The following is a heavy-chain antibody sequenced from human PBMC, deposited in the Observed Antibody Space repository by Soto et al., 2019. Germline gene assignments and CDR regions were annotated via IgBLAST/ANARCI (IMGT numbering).Heavy chain of an antibody. CDR1: GVSLTNARVG. V-gene: IGHV2-26*01. J-gene: IGHJ4*02. CDR2: IFSNDEK. D-gene: IGHD2-2*01. CDR3: ARAILREGYCSSTSCYELDY. Sequence: QVTLKESGPVLVKPTETLTLTCTVSGVSLTNARVGVSWIRQPPGKALEWLAHIFSNDEKSYNTSLKSRLTIFKDTSKSQVVLIMTNMDPVDTATHYCARAILREGYCSSTSCYELDYWGQGTLVTVSS.